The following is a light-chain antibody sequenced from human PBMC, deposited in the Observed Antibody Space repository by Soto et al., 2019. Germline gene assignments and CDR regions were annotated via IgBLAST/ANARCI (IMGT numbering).Light chain of an antibody. J-gene: IGLJ1*01. CDR3: SSYTSSSTPDV. CDR2: DVT. CDR1: SSDVGGYNY. Sequence: QSVLTQPASVSGSPGQSITISCTGTSSDVGGYNYVSWYQQHPVKAPKLMIYDVTNRPSGVSDRFSGSKSGNTASLTISGLQAEDEADYYCSSYTSSSTPDVFGTGTKVTV. V-gene: IGLV2-14*01.